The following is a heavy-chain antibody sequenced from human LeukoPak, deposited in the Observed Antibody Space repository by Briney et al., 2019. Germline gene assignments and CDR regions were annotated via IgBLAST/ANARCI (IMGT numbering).Heavy chain of an antibody. Sequence: GGSLRLSCAASGFTFSSYSMNWVRQAPGKGLEWVSSISSSSSYIYYADSVKGRFTISRDNAKNSLYLQMNSLRAEDTAVYYCAKEGSGYYYYYFDYWGQGTLVTVSS. J-gene: IGHJ4*02. V-gene: IGHV3-21*04. CDR2: ISSSSSYI. D-gene: IGHD3-22*01. CDR3: AKEGSGYYYYYFDY. CDR1: GFTFSSYS.